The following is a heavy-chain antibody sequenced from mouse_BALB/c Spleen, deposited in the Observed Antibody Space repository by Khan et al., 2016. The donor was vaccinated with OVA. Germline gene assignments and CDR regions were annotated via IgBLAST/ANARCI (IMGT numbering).Heavy chain of an antibody. J-gene: IGHJ3*01. CDR1: GFNIKDTY. CDR3: ATRYGNPFAY. V-gene: IGHV14-3*02. D-gene: IGHD2-1*01. CDR2: IDPPNDDS. Sequence: VQLKESGAELVKPGASVNLSCSASGFNIKDTYIHWVKQRPEQGLEWIGRIDPPNDDSKYGPKFQDKATLTADTSSNTAYLQLTSLTSEDPAVYYCATRYGNPFAYWGQGTLVSVSA.